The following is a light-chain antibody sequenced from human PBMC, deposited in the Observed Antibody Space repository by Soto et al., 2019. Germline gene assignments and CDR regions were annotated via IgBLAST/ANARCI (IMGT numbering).Light chain of an antibody. CDR1: ESVSDSY. CDR2: AS. CDR3: QHYGTSAL. Sequence: EIVLTQSPGTLSLSPGERATLSCRASESVSDSYLAWYQQKPGQAPRLLIYASSRATGIPDRFSGSGSGTDFTLSISRLEPEEFAVYYCQHYGTSALFGPGTKVEIK. J-gene: IGKJ3*01. V-gene: IGKV3-20*01.